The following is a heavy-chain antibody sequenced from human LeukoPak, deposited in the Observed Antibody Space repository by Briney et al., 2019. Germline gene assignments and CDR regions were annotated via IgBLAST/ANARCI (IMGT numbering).Heavy chain of an antibody. J-gene: IGHJ6*02. V-gene: IGHV1-69*13. CDR1: GGTFSSYA. CDR3: ASTVGATSAYYYYYGMDV. Sequence: ASVKVSCKASGGTFSSYAISWVRQAPGQGLEWMGGIIPIFGTANYAQKFQGRVTITADESTSTAYMELSCLRSEDTAVYYCASTVGATSAYYYYYGMDVWGQGTTVTVSS. CDR2: IIPIFGTA. D-gene: IGHD1-26*01.